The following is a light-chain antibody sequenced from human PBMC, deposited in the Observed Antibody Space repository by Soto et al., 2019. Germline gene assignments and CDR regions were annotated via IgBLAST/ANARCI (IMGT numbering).Light chain of an antibody. CDR1: QSVSSY. CDR2: DAS. J-gene: IGKJ3*01. CDR3: QQRSNWPPL. V-gene: IGKV3-11*01. Sequence: IVLTQSPATLSLSPGERATLSCRASQSVSSYLAWYQQKPGQAPRLLIYDASNRATGIPARFNGSGSGTDFTLPISSLEPEDFAVYYCQQRSNWPPLFGPGTKVDIK.